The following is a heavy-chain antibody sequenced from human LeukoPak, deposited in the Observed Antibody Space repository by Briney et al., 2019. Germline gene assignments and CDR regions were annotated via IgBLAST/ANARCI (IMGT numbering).Heavy chain of an antibody. D-gene: IGHD3-22*01. CDR2: INPNSGGT. Sequence: ASVKVSCKASGYTFTGYYMHWVRQAPGQGLEWMGRINPNSGGTNYAQKFQGRVTMTRDTSISTAYKELSRLGSGGTVVYYCARDFNYCCCRGYPYWGPGTLGTGFS. V-gene: IGHV1-2*05. J-gene: IGHJ4*02. CDR3: ARDFNYCCCRGYPY. CDR1: GYTFTGYY.